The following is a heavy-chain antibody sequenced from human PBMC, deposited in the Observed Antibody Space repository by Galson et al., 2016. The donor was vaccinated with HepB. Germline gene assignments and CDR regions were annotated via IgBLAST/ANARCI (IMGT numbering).Heavy chain of an antibody. Sequence: SLRLSCAASGFTSSTHDMNWARKAPGKGLEGVSPVNGGSAGKENEIPTDNADSAKGRYTISRDNSKNTLYLQMNSLKAEDTAVYYCAKVGPSCSSTRCSDYYFDYWGQGTLVTVSS. CDR3: AKVGPSCSSTRCSDYYFDY. CDR1: GFTSSTHD. CDR2: VNGGSAGKENEIPT. V-gene: IGHV3-23*01. D-gene: IGHD2-2*01. J-gene: IGHJ4*02.